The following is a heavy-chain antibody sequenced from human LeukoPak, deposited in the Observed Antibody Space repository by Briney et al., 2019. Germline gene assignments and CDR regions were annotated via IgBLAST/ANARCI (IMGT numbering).Heavy chain of an antibody. CDR2: IYHSGST. CDR3: ARRPIPADDWFDP. CDR1: GYSISRGYY. J-gene: IGHJ5*02. Sequence: SETLSLTCAVSGYSISRGYYWGWIRQPPGKGLEWIGSIYHSGSTYYNPSLKSRVTISVDTSKNQFSLKLSSVTAADTAVYYCARRPIPADDWFDPWGQGTLVTVSS. V-gene: IGHV4-38-2*01. D-gene: IGHD2-2*01.